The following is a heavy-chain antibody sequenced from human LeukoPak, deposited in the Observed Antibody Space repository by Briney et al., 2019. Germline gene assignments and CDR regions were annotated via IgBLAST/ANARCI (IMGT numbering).Heavy chain of an antibody. D-gene: IGHD1-1*01. V-gene: IGHV3-23*01. J-gene: IGHJ3*02. CDR1: GFTFSSYA. CDR3: AKSLFTSATGTGRAFHI. CDR2: ISGSGGST. Sequence: GGSLRLSCAASGFTFSSYAMSWVRQAPGKGLERVSAISGSGGSTYYADSVKGRFTISRDNSKNTLYLQMNGLRAEDTAIFYCAKSLFTSATGTGRAFHIWGQGTRVTVSS.